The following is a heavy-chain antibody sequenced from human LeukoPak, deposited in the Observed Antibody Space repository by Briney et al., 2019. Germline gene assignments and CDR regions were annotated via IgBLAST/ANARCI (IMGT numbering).Heavy chain of an antibody. Sequence: SETLTLTCTVSGGSISSYSWNWIRQPPGKGLEWIGYIYYRGSTNNNPSLKSRVTISVDTSKNQFSLKLSSVTAADTAVYYCAGSSAFDAFDIWGPGTMVTVSS. CDR1: GGSISSYS. J-gene: IGHJ3*02. CDR3: AGSSAFDAFDI. CDR2: IYYRGST. D-gene: IGHD3-22*01. V-gene: IGHV4-59*08.